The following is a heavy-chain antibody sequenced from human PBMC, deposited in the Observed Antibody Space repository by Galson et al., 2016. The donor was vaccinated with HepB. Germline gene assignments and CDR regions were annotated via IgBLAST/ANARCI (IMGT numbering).Heavy chain of an antibody. CDR2: IYWDDDK. Sequence: PALVKPTQTLTLTCTFSGFSLTTSGVAVGWIRQPPGKALEWLALIYWDDDKRYSPSLKSRLNITKDTSKNQVVLTMTNMDPVDTATYYCVHIVHSGSYYYFAYWVQGTLVTVSS. V-gene: IGHV2-5*02. J-gene: IGHJ4*02. D-gene: IGHD1-26*01. CDR1: GFSLTTSGVA. CDR3: VHIVHSGSYYYFAY.